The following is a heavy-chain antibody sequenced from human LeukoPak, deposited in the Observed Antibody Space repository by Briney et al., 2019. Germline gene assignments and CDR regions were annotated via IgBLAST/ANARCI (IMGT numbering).Heavy chain of an antibody. V-gene: IGHV3-7*03. CDR2: IKQDGSEK. J-gene: IGHJ4*02. CDR3: AREQLGARSSPFDY. CDR1: GFTFSSYW. Sequence: PGGSLRLSCAASGFTFSSYWMSWVRQAPGKGLEWVANIKQDGSEKYYVDSVKGRFTISRDNAKNSLYLQMNSLRAEDTAVYYCAREQLGARSSPFDYWGQGTLVTVSS. D-gene: IGHD6-13*01.